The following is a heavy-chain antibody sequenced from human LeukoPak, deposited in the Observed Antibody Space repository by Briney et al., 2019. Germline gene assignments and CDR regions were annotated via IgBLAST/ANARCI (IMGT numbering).Heavy chain of an antibody. Sequence: PSETLSLTCTVSGGSISSYYWSWIRQPPGKGLEWIGYIYYSGSTNYNPSLKSRVTISVHTSKNQFSLKLSSVTAADTAVYYCARQFTVVPYFDYWGQGTLVTVSS. CDR3: ARQFTVVPYFDY. CDR2: IYYSGST. D-gene: IGHD3-10*01. J-gene: IGHJ4*02. V-gene: IGHV4-59*08. CDR1: GGSISSYY.